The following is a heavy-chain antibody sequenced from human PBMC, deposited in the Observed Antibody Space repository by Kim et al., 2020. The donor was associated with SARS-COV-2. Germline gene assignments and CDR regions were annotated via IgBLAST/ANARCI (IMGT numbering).Heavy chain of an antibody. Sequence: GGSLRLSCAASGFTFSSYAMSWVRQAPGKGLEWVSAISGSGGSTYYADSVKGRFTISRDNSKNTLYLQMNSLRAEDTAVYYCALRPTYYYDSSGYPHSGTRGAFDIWGQGTMVTVSS. CDR3: ALRPTYYYDSSGYPHSGTRGAFDI. D-gene: IGHD3-22*01. V-gene: IGHV3-23*01. J-gene: IGHJ3*02. CDR1: GFTFSSYA. CDR2: ISGSGGST.